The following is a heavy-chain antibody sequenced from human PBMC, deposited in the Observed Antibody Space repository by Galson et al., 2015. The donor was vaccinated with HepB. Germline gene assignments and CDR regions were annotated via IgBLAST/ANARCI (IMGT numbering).Heavy chain of an antibody. Sequence: SLRLSCAASGFTFSNAWMSWVRQAPGKGLEWVGRIKSKTDGGTTDYAAPVKGRFTISRDDSKNTLYLQMNSLKTEDTAVYYCTTDPLGMDIVVVPAANPPSYFDYWGQGTLVTVSS. J-gene: IGHJ4*02. V-gene: IGHV3-15*01. CDR2: IKSKTDGGTT. CDR3: TTDPLGMDIVVVPAANPPSYFDY. D-gene: IGHD2-2*03. CDR1: GFTFSNAW.